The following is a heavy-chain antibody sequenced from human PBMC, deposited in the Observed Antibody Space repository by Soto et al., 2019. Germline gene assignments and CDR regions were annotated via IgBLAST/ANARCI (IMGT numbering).Heavy chain of an antibody. V-gene: IGHV4-39*01. CDR1: GGSISISSYY. CDR3: ARHKDTSSRDLLHDY. J-gene: IGHJ4*02. D-gene: IGHD6-13*01. CDR2: IYYSGST. Sequence: SETLSLTCTVSGGSISISSYYLGWIRQPPGKGLEWIGSIYYSGSTYYNPSLKSRVTISVDTSKNQFSLKVSSVTATDTAVYYCARHKDTSSRDLLHDYWGQGTLVTVSS.